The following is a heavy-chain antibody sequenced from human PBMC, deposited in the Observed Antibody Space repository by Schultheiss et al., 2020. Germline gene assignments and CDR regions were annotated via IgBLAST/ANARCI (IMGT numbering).Heavy chain of an antibody. CDR1: GGSISSGGYY. V-gene: IGHV4-61*08. J-gene: IGHJ4*02. CDR3: ARSYYDSSGYIFDY. Sequence: SETLSLTCTVSGGSISSGGYYWSWIRQPPGKGLEWIGEINHSGSTNYNPSLKSRVTISVDTSKNQFSLKLSSVTAADTAVYYCARSYYDSSGYIFDYWGQGTLVTVSS. D-gene: IGHD3-22*01. CDR2: INHSGST.